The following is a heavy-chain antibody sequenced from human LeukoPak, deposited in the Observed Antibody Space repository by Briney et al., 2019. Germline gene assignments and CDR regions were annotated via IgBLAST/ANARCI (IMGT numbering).Heavy chain of an antibody. CDR2: IVVGSGNT. CDR1: GFTFTNSA. CDR3: AADDIVALN. J-gene: IGHJ4*02. D-gene: IGHD5-12*01. Sequence: SVKVSCKASGFTFTNSALQWVRQARGQRLEWIGWIVVGSGNTNYAQKFQERVTITRDMSTSTAYMELSSLRSEDTAVYYCAADDIVALNWGQRTLVTVSS. V-gene: IGHV1-58*01.